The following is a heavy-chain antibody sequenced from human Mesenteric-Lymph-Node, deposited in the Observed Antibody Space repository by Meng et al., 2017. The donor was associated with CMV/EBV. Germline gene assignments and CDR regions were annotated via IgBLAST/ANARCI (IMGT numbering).Heavy chain of an antibody. Sequence: CAASGVTFSDYGMHWVRQAPGKGLEWVAVIWYYDGSDKYYADSVKGRFTISRDNSKNTLYLQMNSLRAEDTAVYYCAKDLSGTTCPDYWGQGTLVTVSS. V-gene: IGHV3-33*06. D-gene: IGHD1-7*01. CDR3: AKDLSGTTCPDY. CDR2: IWYYDGSDK. CDR1: GVTFSDYG. J-gene: IGHJ4*02.